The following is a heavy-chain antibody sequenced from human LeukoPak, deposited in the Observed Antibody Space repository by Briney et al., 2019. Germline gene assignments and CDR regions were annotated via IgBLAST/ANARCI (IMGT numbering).Heavy chain of an antibody. V-gene: IGHV4-39*07. D-gene: IGHD3-3*01. CDR1: GGSISSSSYY. CDR3: ARELRFLEWLSYYYYYMDV. Sequence: SETLSLTCTVSGGSISSSSYYWGWIRQPPGKGLEWIGSIYYSGSTYYNPSLKSRVIISVDTSKNQFSLKLSSVTAADTAVYYCARELRFLEWLSYYYYYMDVWGKGTTVTVSS. CDR2: IYYSGST. J-gene: IGHJ6*03.